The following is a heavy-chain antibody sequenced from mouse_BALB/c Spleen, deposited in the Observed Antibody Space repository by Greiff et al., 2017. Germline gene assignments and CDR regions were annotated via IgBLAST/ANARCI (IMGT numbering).Heavy chain of an antibody. CDR3: ARQDGSPLDY. CDR2: IDPANGNT. D-gene: IGHD1-1*01. J-gene: IGHJ2*01. V-gene: IGHV14-3*02. CDR1: GFNIKDTY. Sequence: VHVKQSGAELVKPGASVKLSCTASGFNIKDTYMHWVKQRPEQGLEWIGRIDPANGNTKYDPKFQGKATITADTSSNTAYLQLSSLTSEDTAVYYCARQDGSPLDYWGQGTTLTVSS.